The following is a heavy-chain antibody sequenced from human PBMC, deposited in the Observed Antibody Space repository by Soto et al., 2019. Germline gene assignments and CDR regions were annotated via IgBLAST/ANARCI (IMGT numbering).Heavy chain of an antibody. J-gene: IGHJ3*02. CDR1: GGSISSGGYS. CDR2: IYHSGST. V-gene: IGHV4-30-2*01. Sequence: QLQPQESGSGLVKPSQTLSLTCAVSGGSISSGGYSWSWIRQPPGKGLEWIGYIYHSGSTYYNPSLKSRVTISVDRSKNQFSLKLGSVTAADTAVYYCARGYDSSGYYLYDAFDIWGQGTMVTVSS. CDR3: ARGYDSSGYYLYDAFDI. D-gene: IGHD3-22*01.